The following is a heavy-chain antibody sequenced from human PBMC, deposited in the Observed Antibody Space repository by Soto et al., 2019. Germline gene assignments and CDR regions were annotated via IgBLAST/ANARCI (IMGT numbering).Heavy chain of an antibody. Sequence: PGGSLRLSCAASGFTFSSYAMSWVRQAPGKGLEWVSAISGSGGSTYYADSVKGRFTISRDNSKNTLYLQMNSLRAEDTAVYYCAKDPPYDFWSGYWRGRIQLNWFDPWGQGTLVTVSS. D-gene: IGHD3-3*01. V-gene: IGHV3-23*01. J-gene: IGHJ5*02. CDR1: GFTFSSYA. CDR2: ISGSGGST. CDR3: AKDPPYDFWSGYWRGRIQLNWFDP.